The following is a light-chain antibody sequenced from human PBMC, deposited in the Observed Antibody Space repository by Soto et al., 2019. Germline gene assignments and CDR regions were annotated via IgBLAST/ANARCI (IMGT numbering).Light chain of an antibody. CDR1: QSMNEW. CDR2: DAS. CDR3: LRYNAFSQT. V-gene: IGKV1-5*01. Sequence: DIQMTQSPSTLSASIGDRVTITCRASQSMNEWLAWYQQKPGKAPKVLIYDASSLQSGVPSRFSGSGSGTEFTLTIDSLQPDDVATYYCLRYNAFSQTFGQGTKWIS. J-gene: IGKJ1*01.